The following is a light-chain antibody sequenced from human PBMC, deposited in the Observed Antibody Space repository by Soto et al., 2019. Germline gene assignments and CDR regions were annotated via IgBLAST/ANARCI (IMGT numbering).Light chain of an antibody. CDR3: QQYGSSPLT. CDR2: GAS. V-gene: IGKV3-20*01. Sequence: EIVLTRAPGILSMSPGERATLSCRASQSVSSSYLAWYQQKPGQAPRLLIYGASSRATGIPDRFSGSGSGTDFTLTISRLEPEDFAVYYCQQYGSSPLTFGGGTKVDIK. J-gene: IGKJ4*01. CDR1: QSVSSSY.